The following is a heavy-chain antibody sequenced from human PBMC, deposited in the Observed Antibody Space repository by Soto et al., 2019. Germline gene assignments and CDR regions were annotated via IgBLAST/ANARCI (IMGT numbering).Heavy chain of an antibody. Sequence: GGSLRLSCAASGFPFSHYWMHWVRQTPGKGLVWVSRINPAGTITNYADSVEGRFTISRDNADSALFLQMNSLSAEDTAIYYCTSDTFGLRDTWGQGTLVTVS. CDR2: INPAGTIT. CDR3: TSDTFGLRDT. CDR1: GFPFSHYW. V-gene: IGHV3-74*01. D-gene: IGHD3-16*01. J-gene: IGHJ5*02.